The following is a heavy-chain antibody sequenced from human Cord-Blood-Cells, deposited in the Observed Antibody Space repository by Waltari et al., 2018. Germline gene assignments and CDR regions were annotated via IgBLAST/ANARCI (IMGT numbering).Heavy chain of an antibody. V-gene: IGHV4-61*09. Sequence: QVQLQESGPGLVKPSQTLSLTCTVSGGSISSGSYYWSWIRQPAGKGLEWIGYIYTSGSTNYNPSLKGRVTISGDTSKNQFSLKLSSVTAADTAVYYCARKHDFWSGYYDYWGQGTLVTVSS. CDR3: ARKHDFWSGYYDY. J-gene: IGHJ4*02. CDR1: GGSISSGSYY. CDR2: IYTSGST. D-gene: IGHD3-3*01.